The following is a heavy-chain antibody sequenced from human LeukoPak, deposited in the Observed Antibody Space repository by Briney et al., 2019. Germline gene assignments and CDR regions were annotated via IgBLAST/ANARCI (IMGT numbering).Heavy chain of an antibody. CDR2: ISSGGGST. D-gene: IGHD3/OR15-3a*01. J-gene: IGHJ4*02. CDR1: GFTFSSYS. Sequence: GGSLRLSCAASGFTFSSYSMNWVRQAPGKGLEWVSSISSGGGSTYYADSVKGRFTISRDDSKNTLYVQMNSLRAEDTAVYYCAKVRTGHYFDYWGQGTLVTVSS. CDR3: AKVRTGHYFDY. V-gene: IGHV3-23*01.